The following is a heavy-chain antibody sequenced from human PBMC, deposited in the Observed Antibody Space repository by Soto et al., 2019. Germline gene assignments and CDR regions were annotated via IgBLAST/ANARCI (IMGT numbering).Heavy chain of an antibody. CDR3: ARTSFGESSTGFDP. J-gene: IGHJ5*02. Sequence: ASVKVSCKASRYTFTSYGISWVRQAPGQGLEWMGWISAYNGNTNYAQKLQGRVTMTTDTSTSTAYMELRSLRSDDTAVYYCARTSFGESSTGFDPWGQGTLVTVSS. V-gene: IGHV1-18*01. CDR1: RYTFTSYG. CDR2: ISAYNGNT. D-gene: IGHD3-10*01.